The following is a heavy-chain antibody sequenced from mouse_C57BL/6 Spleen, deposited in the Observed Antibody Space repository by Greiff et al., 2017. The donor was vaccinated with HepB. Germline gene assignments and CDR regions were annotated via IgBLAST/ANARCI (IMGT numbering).Heavy chain of an antibody. CDR2: IDPEDGET. J-gene: IGHJ2*01. V-gene: IGHV14-2*01. D-gene: IGHD3-2*02. CDR3: ARGTAQATGDY. Sequence: EVKVVESGAELVKPGASVKLSCTASGFNIKDYYMHWVKQRTEQGLEWIGRIDPEDGETKYAPKFQGKATITADTSSNTAYLQLSSLTSEDTAVYYCARGTAQATGDYWGQGTTLTVSS. CDR1: GFNIKDYY.